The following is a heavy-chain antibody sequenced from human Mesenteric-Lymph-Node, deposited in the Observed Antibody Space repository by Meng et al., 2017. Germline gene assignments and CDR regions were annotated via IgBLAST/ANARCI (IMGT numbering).Heavy chain of an antibody. CDR3: ARGRSDWFDP. Sequence: QVQLQQGGAGMLKPSETLSLTCPVYGGSFSGYYWSWIRQPPGKGLEWIGEINHSGSTNYNPSLKSRVTISVDTSKNQFSLKLSSVTAADTAVYYCARGRSDWFDPWGQGTLVTVSS. CDR2: INHSGST. CDR1: GGSFSGYY. J-gene: IGHJ5*02. V-gene: IGHV4-34*01.